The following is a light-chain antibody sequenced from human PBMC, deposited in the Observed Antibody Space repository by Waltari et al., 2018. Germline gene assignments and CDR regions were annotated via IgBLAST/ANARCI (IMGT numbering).Light chain of an antibody. V-gene: IGKV1-13*02. CDR2: YAN. J-gene: IGKJ1*01. Sequence: IQMTQSPSSLSASVGARVTITSRASQGISSYLNWYQQKPGKAPKLVTSYANRLESGVPPRFTGSGSGTEFTLTISCLQPEDFATYYCQQYNSLPWTFDQGTKVEIK. CDR3: QQYNSLPWT. CDR1: QGISSY.